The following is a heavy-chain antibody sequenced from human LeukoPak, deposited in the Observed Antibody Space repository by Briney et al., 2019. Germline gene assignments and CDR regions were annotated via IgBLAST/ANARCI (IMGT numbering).Heavy chain of an antibody. D-gene: IGHD4/OR15-4a*01. Sequence: PGGSLRLSCAASGFTFSSYWMSWVRQAPGKGLEWVANIKQDGSEKYYVDSVKGRFTISRDNARNSLYLQMNSLRAEDTAVYYCARVKRGLWPIFDYWGQGTLVTVSS. CDR1: GFTFSSYW. J-gene: IGHJ4*02. V-gene: IGHV3-7*01. CDR2: IKQDGSEK. CDR3: ARVKRGLWPIFDY.